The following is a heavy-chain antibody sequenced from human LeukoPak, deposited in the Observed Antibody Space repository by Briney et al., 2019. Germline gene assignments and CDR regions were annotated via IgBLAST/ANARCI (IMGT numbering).Heavy chain of an antibody. CDR2: INHSGST. V-gene: IGHV4-34*01. CDR3: ASSIAARRNYYYYYMDV. D-gene: IGHD6-6*01. CDR1: GGSFSGYY. Sequence: SETLSLTCAVYGGSFSGYYWSWIRQPPGKGLEWIGEINHSGSTNYNPSLKSRATISVDTSKNQFSLKLSSVTAADTAVYYCASSIAARRNYYYYYMDVWGKGTTVTVSS. J-gene: IGHJ6*03.